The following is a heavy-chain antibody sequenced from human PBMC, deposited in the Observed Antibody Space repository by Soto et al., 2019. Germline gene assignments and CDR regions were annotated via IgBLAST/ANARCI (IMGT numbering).Heavy chain of an antibody. Sequence: EVQLVESGGGLVQPGGSLRLSCAASGFGFSGDWMHWVRQTPGKGLVWVSRIDSDGSGTSYADSVKGRFTISRDNAKNTLYLKMNRLRDEDTAVYYWGREGTKWAAIGLVGDNWGQGALVTVPP. CDR3: GREGTKWAAIGLVGDN. J-gene: IGHJ4*02. D-gene: IGHD3-9*01. V-gene: IGHV3-74*01. CDR2: IDSDGSGT. CDR1: GFGFSGDW.